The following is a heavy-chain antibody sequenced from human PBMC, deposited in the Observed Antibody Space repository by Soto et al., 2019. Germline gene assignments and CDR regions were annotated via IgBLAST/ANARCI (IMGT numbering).Heavy chain of an antibody. D-gene: IGHD6-13*01. V-gene: IGHV3-15*01. CDR3: TTGWRYRSRWFDYYYYHGMDV. CDR2: IKSKTDGGTT. J-gene: IGHJ6*02. CDR1: GFTFSNAW. Sequence: PGWSLRLSCAASGFTFSNAWMSWVRQAPGKGLEWVGRIKSKTDGGTTDYAAPVKGRFTISRDDSKNTLYLQMNSLKTEDTAVYYCTTGWRYRSRWFDYYYYHGMDVWGQVTTGTVSS.